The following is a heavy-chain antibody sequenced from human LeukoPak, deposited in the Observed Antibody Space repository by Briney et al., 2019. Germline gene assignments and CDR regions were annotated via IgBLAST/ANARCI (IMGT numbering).Heavy chain of an antibody. J-gene: IGHJ4*02. CDR1: GGSISSGGYY. V-gene: IGHV4-31*03. D-gene: IGHD1-26*01. CDR3: ARGLRGANYFDY. Sequence: SETLSLTCTVSGGSISSGGYYWSWIRQHPGKGLEWIGYIYYSGSTYYNPSLKSRVTISVDTSKNQFSLKLSSVTAADTAVYYCARGLRGANYFDYWGQGTLVTVSS. CDR2: IYYSGST.